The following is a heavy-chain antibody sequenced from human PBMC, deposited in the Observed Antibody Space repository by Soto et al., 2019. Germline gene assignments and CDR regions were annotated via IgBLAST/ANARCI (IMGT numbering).Heavy chain of an antibody. CDR2: ISPHNDRT. CDR3: ARDLYYSSGRYFDHDAFDI. J-gene: IGHJ3*02. CDR1: GYNFTSYG. Sequence: ASVKVSCKASGYNFTSYGISWVRQAPGRGLEWMGWISPHNDRTKYARRFQDRVTMTTETPTSTVYMELGSLRSDDTAVYYCARDLYYSSGRYFDHDAFDIWGQGTVVTVPS. D-gene: IGHD6-19*01. V-gene: IGHV1-18*01.